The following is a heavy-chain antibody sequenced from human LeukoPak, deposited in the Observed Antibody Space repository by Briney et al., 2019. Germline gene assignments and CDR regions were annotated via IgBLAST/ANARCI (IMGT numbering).Heavy chain of an antibody. CDR3: ARAPGNDYYPYYYMDV. V-gene: IGHV3-20*04. CDR2: INWNGGST. D-gene: IGHD4/OR15-4a*01. Sequence: GGSLRLSCAASGFTFDDYGMSWVRQAPGKGLEWVSGINWNGGSTGYADSVKGRFTISRDNAKNSLYLQMNSLRAEDTALYYCARAPGNDYYPYYYMDVWGKGTTVTVSS. CDR1: GFTFDDYG. J-gene: IGHJ6*03.